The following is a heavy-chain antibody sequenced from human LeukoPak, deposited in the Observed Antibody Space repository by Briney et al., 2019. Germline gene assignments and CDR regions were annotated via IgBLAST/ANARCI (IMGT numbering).Heavy chain of an antibody. CDR2: ISDSGGSA. Sequence: PGGSLRLSCAASGFTFNTYAMSWVRQAPGKGLEWVSAISDSGGSAYYADSVKGRFTISRDNSKNTLYLQMNSLRAEDAAVYYCAKAPVTTCSGAYCYPFDYWGQGTLVTVSS. CDR3: AKAPVTTCSGAYCYPFDY. J-gene: IGHJ4*02. V-gene: IGHV3-23*01. CDR1: GFTFNTYA. D-gene: IGHD2-15*01.